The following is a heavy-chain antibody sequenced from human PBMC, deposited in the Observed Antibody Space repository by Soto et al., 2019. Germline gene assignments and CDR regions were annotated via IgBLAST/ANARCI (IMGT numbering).Heavy chain of an antibody. Sequence: QVQLRESGPGLVRPSETLSLTCTVSGGSITGYYWSWIRQPPGKGLEWIGYIYDSGTTTYNAALKSRVTISADTSKNQFSLSLRSVTAADTAGYYCARRNYGEEGYFFDFWGQGLLVTVSS. CDR1: GGSITGYY. CDR3: ARRNYGEEGYFFDF. V-gene: IGHV4-59*08. CDR2: IYDSGTT. D-gene: IGHD4-17*01. J-gene: IGHJ4*02.